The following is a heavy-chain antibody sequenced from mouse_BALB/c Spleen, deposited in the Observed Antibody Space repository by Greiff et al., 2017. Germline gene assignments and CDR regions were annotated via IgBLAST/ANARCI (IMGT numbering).Heavy chain of an antibody. D-gene: IGHD2-10*01. J-gene: IGHJ3*01. CDR3: ASSYYGNWFAY. CDR2: IDPANGNT. V-gene: IGHV14-3*02. CDR1: GFNIKDTY. Sequence: VQLKQSGAELVKPGASVKLSCTASGFNIKDTYMHWVKQRPEQGLEWIGRIDPANGNTKYDPKFQGKATITADTSSNTAYLQLSSLTSEDTAVYYCASSYYGNWFAYWGQGTLVTVSA.